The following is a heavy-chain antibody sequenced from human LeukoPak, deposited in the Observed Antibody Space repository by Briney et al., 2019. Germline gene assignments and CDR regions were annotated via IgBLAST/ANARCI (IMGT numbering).Heavy chain of an antibody. Sequence: ASVKVSCKASGYTFTSYDINWVRQATGQGLEWMGWMNPNSGNTGYVQKFQGRVTITRNTSISTAYMELSSLRSDDTAVYYCARGVVGATSYFYMDVWGKGTTVTVSS. CDR3: ARGVVGATSYFYMDV. J-gene: IGHJ6*03. V-gene: IGHV1-8*03. CDR2: MNPNSGNT. D-gene: IGHD1-26*01. CDR1: GYTFTSYD.